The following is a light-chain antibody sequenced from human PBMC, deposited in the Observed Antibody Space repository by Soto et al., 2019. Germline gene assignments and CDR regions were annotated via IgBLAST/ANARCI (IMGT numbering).Light chain of an antibody. V-gene: IGKV1-5*01. Sequence: QMTQSPSTLSASVGDRVTITCRASHNIERWMAWYQQKPGRAPSLLIFDATTLHSGVPSRFSGGGSGTEFTFTINGLQPDDFATYYCQQFAKSSTFGQGTTVELK. J-gene: IGKJ1*01. CDR1: HNIERW. CDR2: DAT. CDR3: QQFAKSST.